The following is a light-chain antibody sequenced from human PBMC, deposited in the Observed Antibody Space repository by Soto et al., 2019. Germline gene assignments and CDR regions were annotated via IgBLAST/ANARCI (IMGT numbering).Light chain of an antibody. J-gene: IGKJ1*01. CDR1: QSISSW. Sequence: DIQMTQSPSTLSASVGDRVTITCRASQSISSWLAWYQQKPGKAPNLLIYKASSLESGVPSRFSGSGSGTKFTLTIASLQPDDFATYYCQHYNSYSEAFGQGTKVDIK. CDR2: KAS. V-gene: IGKV1-5*03. CDR3: QHYNSYSEA.